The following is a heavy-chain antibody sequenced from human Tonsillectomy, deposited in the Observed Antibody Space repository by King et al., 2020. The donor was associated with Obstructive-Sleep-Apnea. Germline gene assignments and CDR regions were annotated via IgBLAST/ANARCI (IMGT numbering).Heavy chain of an antibody. V-gene: IGHV3-73*01. CDR2: IRIKTNSYVT. CDR3: TRTITGTINFDY. J-gene: IGHJ4*02. D-gene: IGHD1-7*01. Sequence: VQLVESGGGLVQPGGSLKLSCAASGFTFSGSAMHWVRQASGKGLEWVGRIRIKTNSYVTAYAASVKGRFTVSRDDSKNTAYLQMNSLKTEDTAVYYCTRTITGTINFDYWGQGTLVTVSS. CDR1: GFTFSGSA.